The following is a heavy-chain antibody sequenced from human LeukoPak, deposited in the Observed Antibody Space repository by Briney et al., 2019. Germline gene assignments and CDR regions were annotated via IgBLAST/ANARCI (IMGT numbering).Heavy chain of an antibody. Sequence: PGGSLRLSCAASGFTFSDSYMTWIRQAPGKGLEWVSYISNSGSSIYYADSVKGRFTISRDNAKNSLYLQMNSLRAEDTALYYCAKESYYDILSDAFDIWGQGTMVTVSS. CDR3: AKESYYDILSDAFDI. V-gene: IGHV3-11*01. J-gene: IGHJ3*02. CDR2: ISNSGSSI. D-gene: IGHD3-9*01. CDR1: GFTFSDSY.